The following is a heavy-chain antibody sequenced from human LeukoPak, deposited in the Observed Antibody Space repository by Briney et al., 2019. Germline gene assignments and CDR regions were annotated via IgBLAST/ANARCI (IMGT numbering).Heavy chain of an antibody. D-gene: IGHD3-10*01. J-gene: IGHJ4*02. Sequence: PGGSLRLSCAASGFTFSSYSMNWGRQAPGKGLKWVSSISSSSSYIYYADSVKGRFTISRDNAKNSLYLQMNSLRAEDTAVYYCARRLWFGELLDRGQFDYWGQGTLVTVSS. CDR2: ISSSSSYI. CDR3: ARRLWFGELLDRGQFDY. V-gene: IGHV3-21*01. CDR1: GFTFSSYS.